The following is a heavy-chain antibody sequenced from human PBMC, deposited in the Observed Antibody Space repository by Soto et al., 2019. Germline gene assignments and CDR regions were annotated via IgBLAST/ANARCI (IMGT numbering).Heavy chain of an antibody. J-gene: IGHJ6*02. D-gene: IGHD3-10*01. CDR1: GGSFSGYY. CDR2: INHSGST. V-gene: IGHV4-34*01. CDR3: ARGLRIVWFGESIYYYYGMDV. Sequence: PSETLSLTCAVYGGSFSGYYWSWIRQPPGKGLEWIGEINHSGSTNYNPSLKSRVTISVDTSKNQFSLKLSSVTAADTAVYYCARGLRIVWFGESIYYYYGMDVWGQGTTVTVSS.